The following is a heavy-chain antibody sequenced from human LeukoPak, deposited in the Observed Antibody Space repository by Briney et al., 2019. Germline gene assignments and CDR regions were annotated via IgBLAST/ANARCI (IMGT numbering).Heavy chain of an antibody. D-gene: IGHD3-3*01. CDR1: GFSLSSYA. Sequence: GGSLRLSCAASGFSLSSYAMSWVRHAPGKGLEWVSGISDSGSSTYYADSVKGRFTISRDNSKNTLYLQMNSLTAEDTAVYYCAKDRRRFWSGYLDYWGQGALVTVSS. CDR2: ISDSGSST. J-gene: IGHJ4*02. V-gene: IGHV3-23*01. CDR3: AKDRRRFWSGYLDY.